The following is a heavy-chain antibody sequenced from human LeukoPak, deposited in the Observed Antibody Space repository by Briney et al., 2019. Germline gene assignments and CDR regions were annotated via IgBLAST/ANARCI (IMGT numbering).Heavy chain of an antibody. CDR2: IKQDGNEK. CDR3: AKDRQRGNYFRNYYYYMDV. CDR1: GFRFNTFW. Sequence: GGSLRLSCAASGFRFNTFWMSWVRQAPGKWLEWVANIKQDGNEKYYADSVKGRFTISRDNSKNTVYLQMNSLRVDDTAVYYCAKDRQRGNYFRNYYYYMDVWGKGTTVTVSS. J-gene: IGHJ6*03. V-gene: IGHV3-7*03. D-gene: IGHD1-26*01.